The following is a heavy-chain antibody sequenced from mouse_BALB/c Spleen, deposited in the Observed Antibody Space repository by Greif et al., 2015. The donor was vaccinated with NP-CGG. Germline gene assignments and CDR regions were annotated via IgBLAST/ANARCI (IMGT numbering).Heavy chain of an antibody. Sequence: EVKLMESGGGLVQPGGSRKLSCAASGFTFSSFGMHWVRQAPEKGLEWVAYISSGSSTIYYADTVKGRFTISRDNPRNTLFLQMTSLRSEDTAMYYCARWRVYDYDDGAYWGQGTLVTVSA. V-gene: IGHV5-17*02. CDR1: GFTFSSFG. CDR3: ARWRVYDYDDGAY. CDR2: ISSGSSTI. J-gene: IGHJ3*01. D-gene: IGHD2-4*01.